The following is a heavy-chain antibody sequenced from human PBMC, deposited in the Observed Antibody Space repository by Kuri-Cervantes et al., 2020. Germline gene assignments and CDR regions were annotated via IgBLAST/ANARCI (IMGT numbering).Heavy chain of an antibody. J-gene: IGHJ4*02. Sequence: SVKVSCKASGGTFSSYAISWVRQAPGQGLEWMGGIIPIFGTANYAQKFQGRVTITADESTSTVYMELSSLRSEDTAVFYCARFYSSGWYTDYWGQGTLVTVSS. D-gene: IGHD6-19*01. CDR2: IIPIFGTA. CDR1: GGTFSSYA. V-gene: IGHV1-69*13. CDR3: ARFYSSGWYTDY.